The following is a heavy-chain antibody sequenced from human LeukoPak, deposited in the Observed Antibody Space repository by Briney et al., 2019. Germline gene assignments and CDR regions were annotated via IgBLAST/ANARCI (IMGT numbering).Heavy chain of an antibody. Sequence: NHGESLKISCKGSGYRFTSYWIGWVRQMPGKGLEWMGIIYPGDSDTRYSPSFQGQVTISADKSISTAYLQWSSLKASDTAMYYCARSCRDGYRDFDYRGQGTLVTVSS. CDR3: ARSCRDGYRDFDY. J-gene: IGHJ4*02. CDR1: GYRFTSYW. CDR2: IYPGDSDT. D-gene: IGHD5-24*01. V-gene: IGHV5-51*01.